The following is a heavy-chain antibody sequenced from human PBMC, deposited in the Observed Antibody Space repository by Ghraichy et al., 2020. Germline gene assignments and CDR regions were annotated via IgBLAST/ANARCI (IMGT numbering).Heavy chain of an antibody. Sequence: GGSLRLSCAASGFTFSSYSMNWVRQAPGKGLEWVSYISSSSSTIYYADSVKGRFTISRDNAKNSLYLQMNSLRAEDTAVYYCARDHRPTSRWLVAHDAFDIWGQGTMVTVSS. D-gene: IGHD6-19*01. CDR2: ISSSSSTI. J-gene: IGHJ3*02. V-gene: IGHV3-48*04. CDR3: ARDHRPTSRWLVAHDAFDI. CDR1: GFTFSSYS.